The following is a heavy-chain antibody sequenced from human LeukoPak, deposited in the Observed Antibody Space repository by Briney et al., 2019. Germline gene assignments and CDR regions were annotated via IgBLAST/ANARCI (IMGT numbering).Heavy chain of an antibody. J-gene: IGHJ4*02. CDR2: IRYNGSNR. Sequence: GGSLRLSCAASGFTFSNYGMHWVRQAPGKGLEWVAFIRYNGSNRYYADSVKGRFTIFRDNSENTLFLQMISLRTEDTAVYYCAKGPLGFCSRATWRYFDFWGQGTLVTVSS. V-gene: IGHV3-30*02. D-gene: IGHD2-15*01. CDR3: AKGPLGFCSRATWRYFDF. CDR1: GFTFSNYG.